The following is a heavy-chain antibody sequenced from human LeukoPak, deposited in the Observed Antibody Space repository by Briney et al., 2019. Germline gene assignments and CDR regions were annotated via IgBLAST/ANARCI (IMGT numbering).Heavy chain of an antibody. D-gene: IGHD5-12*01. V-gene: IGHV3-23*01. CDR2: ISGSGGST. CDR1: GFTFSSYA. Sequence: PGGSLRLSRAASGFTFSSYAMSWVRQAPGKGLEWVSAISGSGGSTYYADSVKGRFTISRDNSKNTLYLQMNSLRAEDTAVYYCARPDSGYDWGVYWGQGTLVTVSS. J-gene: IGHJ4*02. CDR3: ARPDSGYDWGVY.